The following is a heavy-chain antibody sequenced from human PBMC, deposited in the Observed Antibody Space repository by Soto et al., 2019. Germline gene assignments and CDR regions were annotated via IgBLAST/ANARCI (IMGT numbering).Heavy chain of an antibody. J-gene: IGHJ4*02. D-gene: IGHD6-19*01. V-gene: IGHV3-23*01. CDR2: ISGSGDST. Sequence: EVQLLESGGGLVQPGGSLRLSCAASGFTFSSYAMNWVRQAPGKGLEWVSVISGSGDSTYYADSVKGRFTISRDNSKNTLYLQMNSLRAVDTAVYYCARRSSGWYFDYWGQGTLVTVSS. CDR1: GFTFSSYA. CDR3: ARRSSGWYFDY.